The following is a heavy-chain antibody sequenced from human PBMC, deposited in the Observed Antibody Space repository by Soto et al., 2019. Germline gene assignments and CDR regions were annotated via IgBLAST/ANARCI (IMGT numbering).Heavy chain of an antibody. CDR2: TRNKANSYTT. Sequence: EVHLVESGGGLVQPGGSLRLSCAASGFTFSDHHMDWVRQAPGKGLEWVGRTRNKANSYTTEYAASVKGRFTISRDDSKNSLYLPMNSLKTEDKAVYYCSRDLGSWGQGTLVTVSS. CDR1: GFTFSDHH. J-gene: IGHJ5*02. CDR3: SRDLGS. V-gene: IGHV3-72*01.